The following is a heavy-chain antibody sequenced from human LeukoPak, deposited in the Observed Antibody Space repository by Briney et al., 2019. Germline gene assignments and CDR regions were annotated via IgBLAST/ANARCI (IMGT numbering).Heavy chain of an antibody. V-gene: IGHV3-33*06. CDR2: IWYDGSNK. D-gene: IGHD2-8*01. CDR3: AKEMGYYHMDV. J-gene: IGHJ6*03. CDR1: GFTFSSYG. Sequence: PGGSLRLSCAASGFTFSSYGMHWVRQAPGKGLEWVAVIWYDGSNKYYADSVKGRFTISRDSSKNTLYLQMNSLRAEDTAVYYCAKEMGYYHMDVWGKGTTVTVSS.